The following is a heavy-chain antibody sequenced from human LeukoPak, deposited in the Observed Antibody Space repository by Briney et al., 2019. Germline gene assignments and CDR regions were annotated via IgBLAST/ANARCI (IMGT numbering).Heavy chain of an antibody. V-gene: IGHV3-30*02. CDR2: IRNDGGDT. J-gene: IGHJ4*02. CDR1: GFTFSTYG. D-gene: IGHD5-12*01. Sequence: GGSLRLSCAASGFTFSTYGMHWVRQAPGKGLEWETYIRNDGGDTFDADSVKGRFTISRDNSKNTLYLQMNSLSAEDTALYYCAKDLDGHGAYEYWGQGTLVTVSS. CDR3: AKDLDGHGAYEY.